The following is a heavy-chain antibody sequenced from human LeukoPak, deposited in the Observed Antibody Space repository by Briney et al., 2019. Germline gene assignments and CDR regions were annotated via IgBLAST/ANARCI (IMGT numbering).Heavy chain of an antibody. Sequence: GGSLRLSCSASGITFRSYGMHWVRQAPGKGLEWVAVISYDGSHKYYADSVKGRFSISRDNSKNTLYLQMNSLRADDTAVYYCAKGARGDTVTSIVGLNWFDPWGQGTLVTVSS. J-gene: IGHJ5*02. V-gene: IGHV3-30*18. CDR1: GITFRSYG. D-gene: IGHD4-17*01. CDR2: ISYDGSHK. CDR3: AKGARGDTVTSIVGLNWFDP.